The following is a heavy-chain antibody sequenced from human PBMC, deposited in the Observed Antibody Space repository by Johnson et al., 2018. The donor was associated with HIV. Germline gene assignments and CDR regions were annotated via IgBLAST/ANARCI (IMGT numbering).Heavy chain of an antibody. D-gene: IGHD5-24*01. CDR3: ARGCRDGYTCDVFDV. V-gene: IGHV3-66*01. Sequence: VQVVESGGGLVQPGGSLRLSCAASRLPVSGYYMTWVRQGPGKGLEWVSVMNSGGDTYYADSVTGRFTISRDNSKNTLYLQMNSLRVEDTAVYFCARGCRDGYTCDVFDVWGQGTRVTVSS. CDR2: MNSGGDT. CDR1: RLPVSGYY. J-gene: IGHJ3*01.